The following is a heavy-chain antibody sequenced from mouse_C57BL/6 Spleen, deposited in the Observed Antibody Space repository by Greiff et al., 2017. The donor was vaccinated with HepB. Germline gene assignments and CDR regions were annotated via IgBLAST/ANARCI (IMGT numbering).Heavy chain of an antibody. CDR2: IDPENGDT. J-gene: IGHJ4*01. CDR3: TTYRYAMDY. V-gene: IGHV14-4*01. Sequence: EVMLVESGAELVRPGASVKLSCTASGFNIKDDYMHWVKQRPEQGLEWIGWIDPENGDTEYASKFQGKATITADTSSNTAYLQLSSLTSEDTAVYYCTTYRYAMDYWGQGTSVTVSS. CDR1: GFNIKDDY.